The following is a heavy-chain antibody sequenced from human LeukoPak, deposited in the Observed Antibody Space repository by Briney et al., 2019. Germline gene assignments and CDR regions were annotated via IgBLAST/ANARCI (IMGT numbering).Heavy chain of an antibody. Sequence: ASVKVSCKASGYTFTSFGVNWVRQAPGQGLERMGWISAYNGNASYVQTYEGRVTMTTETSTSTAYMELRNLTSDDTAVYYCARDATPYYYGSASYFFVHWGQGTLVTVSS. D-gene: IGHD3-10*01. CDR2: ISAYNGNA. V-gene: IGHV1-18*01. CDR3: ARDATPYYYGSASYFFVH. J-gene: IGHJ5*02. CDR1: GYTFTSFG.